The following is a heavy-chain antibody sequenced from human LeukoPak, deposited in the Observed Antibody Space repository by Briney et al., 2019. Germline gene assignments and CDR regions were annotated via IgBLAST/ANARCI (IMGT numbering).Heavy chain of an antibody. CDR1: GGSFSGYY. V-gene: IGHV4-34*01. J-gene: IGHJ6*03. CDR2: INHSGST. D-gene: IGHD4-11*01. CDR3: ARGYSSRYYYYYYYMDV. Sequence: PSETLSLTCAVYGGSFSGYYWGWIRQPPGKGLEWIGEINHSGSTNYNPSLKSRVTISVDTSKNQFSLKLSSVTAADTAVYYCARGYSSRYYYYYYYMDVWGKGTTVTVSS.